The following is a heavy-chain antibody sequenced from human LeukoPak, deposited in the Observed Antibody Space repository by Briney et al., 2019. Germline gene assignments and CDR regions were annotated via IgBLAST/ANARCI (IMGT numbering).Heavy chain of an antibody. CDR1: GFTFSSYA. Sequence: GGSLRLSCAASGFTFSSYAMHWVRQAPGKGLEWVAVISYDGSNKYYAGSVKGRFTISRDNSKNTLYLQMNSLRAEDTAVYYCANTDVLRYFDWGQGTLVTVSS. CDR3: ANTDVLRYFD. CDR2: ISYDGSNK. V-gene: IGHV3-30*04. D-gene: IGHD3-9*01. J-gene: IGHJ4*02.